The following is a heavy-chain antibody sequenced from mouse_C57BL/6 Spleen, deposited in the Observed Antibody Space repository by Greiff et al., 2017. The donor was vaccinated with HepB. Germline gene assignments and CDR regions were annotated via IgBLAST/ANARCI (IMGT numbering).Heavy chain of an antibody. D-gene: IGHD2-1*01. V-gene: IGHV1-52*01. J-gene: IGHJ4*01. CDR1: GYTFTSYW. CDR3: AREGDLLWHYYDMDY. CDR2: IDPSDSET. Sequence: VQLQQPGAELVRPGSSVKLSCKASGYTFTSYWMHWVKQRPIQGLEWIGNIDPSDSETHYNQKFKDKATLTVDKSSSTAYMQLSSLTSEDSAVYYCAREGDLLWHYYDMDYGGQGTSVTVSS.